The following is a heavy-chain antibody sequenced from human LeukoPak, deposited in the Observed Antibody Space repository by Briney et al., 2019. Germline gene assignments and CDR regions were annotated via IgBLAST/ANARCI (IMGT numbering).Heavy chain of an antibody. CDR2: IYHSGST. Sequence: SQTLSLTCTVSGGSISSGGYYWSWIRQPPGKGLEWIGYIYHSGSTYYNPFLKSRVTISVDRSKNQFSLKLSSVTAADTAVYYCAKDGGGYCNNSSCWGQGTLVTVSS. J-gene: IGHJ4*02. CDR1: GGSISSGGYY. CDR3: AKDGGGYCNNSSC. V-gene: IGHV4-30-2*01. D-gene: IGHD2-2*01.